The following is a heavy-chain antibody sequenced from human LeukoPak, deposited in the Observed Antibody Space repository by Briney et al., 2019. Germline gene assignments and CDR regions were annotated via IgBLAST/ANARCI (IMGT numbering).Heavy chain of an antibody. CDR1: GFTFSSYS. V-gene: IGHV3-48*01. J-gene: IGHJ4*02. CDR3: ARGTVVDY. Sequence: GGSLRLSCAVSGFTFSSYSMNWVRQAPGKGLEWVSYISSSSSTIYYADSVKGRFTISRDNAKNSLYLQMNSLRAEDTAVYYCARGTVVDYWGQGTLVTVSS. D-gene: IGHD4-23*01. CDR2: ISSSSSTI.